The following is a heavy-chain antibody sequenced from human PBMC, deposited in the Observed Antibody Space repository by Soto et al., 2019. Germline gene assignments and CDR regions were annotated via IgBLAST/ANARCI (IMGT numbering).Heavy chain of an antibody. CDR1: GFTFSNDW. CDR2: INMDGSRT. Sequence: EVQLVESGGGLVQPGGSLRLSCAASGFTFSNDWMHWVRQGAGKGLVWVSRINMDGSRTNYADSVRGRFTISRDNAKNTVYLQMNSLRAEDTAIYYCARGPRGIYGHDHWGQGALVTVSS. J-gene: IGHJ5*02. D-gene: IGHD2-8*02. CDR3: ARGPRGIYGHDH. V-gene: IGHV3-74*01.